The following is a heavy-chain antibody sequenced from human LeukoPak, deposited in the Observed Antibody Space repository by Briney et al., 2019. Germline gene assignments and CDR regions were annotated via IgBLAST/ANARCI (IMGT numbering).Heavy chain of an antibody. CDR2: ISSSSSTI. CDR3: ACMGSSGWYNY. D-gene: IGHD6-19*01. J-gene: IGHJ4*02. CDR1: GFTFSSYS. V-gene: IGHV3-48*01. Sequence: GGSLRLSCAASGFTFSSYSMNWVRQAPGKGLEWLSYISSSSSTIYYADSVKGRFTISRDNAKNSLYLQMNSLRAEDTAVYYCACMGSSGWYNYWGQGTLVTVSS.